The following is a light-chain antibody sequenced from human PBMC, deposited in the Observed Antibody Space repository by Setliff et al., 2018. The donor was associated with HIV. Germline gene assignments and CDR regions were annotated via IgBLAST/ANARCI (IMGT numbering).Light chain of an antibody. J-gene: IGLJ1*01. CDR2: DNS. Sequence: QSVLTQPPSVSGAPGQRVSISCTGSSSNIGSIYDVHWYQHLPGTAPKLLIYDNSNQPSGVPDRFSGFKSGTSASLAITGLQAEDEADYYCQSYDSSLSGYVFGTGTKVTVL. CDR1: SSNIGSIYD. V-gene: IGLV1-40*01. CDR3: QSYDSSLSGYV.